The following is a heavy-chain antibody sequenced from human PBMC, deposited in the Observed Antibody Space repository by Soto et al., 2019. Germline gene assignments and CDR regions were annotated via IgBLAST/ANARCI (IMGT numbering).Heavy chain of an antibody. CDR3: ARDRRDGDYVWGSYRQGGDYYYYGMDV. Sequence: SETLSLTCAVSGGSISSSNWWSWVRQPPGKGLEWIGEIYHSGSTNYNPSLKSRVTISVDKSKNQFSLKLSSVTAADTAVYYCARDRRDGDYVWGSYRQGGDYYYYGMDVWGQGTTVTVSS. CDR2: IYHSGST. CDR1: GGSISSSNW. V-gene: IGHV4-4*02. D-gene: IGHD3-16*02. J-gene: IGHJ6*02.